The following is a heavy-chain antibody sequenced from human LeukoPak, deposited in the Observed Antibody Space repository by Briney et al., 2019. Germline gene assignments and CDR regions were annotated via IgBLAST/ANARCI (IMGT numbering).Heavy chain of an antibody. CDR2: ITGDGSSI. CDR3: ARQLFNGFDI. CDR1: GFTFSNYW. V-gene: IGHV3-74*03. Sequence: GGSLRLSCVASGFTFSNYWMYWVRQAPGQGPVWVSRITGDGSSITYAGSVKGQFTISRDNAKSTLYLQMNSLRAEDTAVFYCARQLFNGFDIWGQGTMVTVSS. D-gene: IGHD1-1*01. J-gene: IGHJ3*02.